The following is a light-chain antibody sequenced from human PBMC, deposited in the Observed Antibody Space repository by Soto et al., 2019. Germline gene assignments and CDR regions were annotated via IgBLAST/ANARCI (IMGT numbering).Light chain of an antibody. CDR3: QSYDSSLSGYV. CDR2: RDN. CDR1: RSNIGSNT. V-gene: IGLV1-44*01. J-gene: IGLJ1*01. Sequence: QSVLTQPPSVSGTPGQRVTVSCAGGRSNIGSNTVHWYQQLPGAAPKLLIYRDNQRPSGVPDRFSGSKSGTSASLAITGLQAEDEADYYCQSYDSSLSGYVFGTGTKVTVL.